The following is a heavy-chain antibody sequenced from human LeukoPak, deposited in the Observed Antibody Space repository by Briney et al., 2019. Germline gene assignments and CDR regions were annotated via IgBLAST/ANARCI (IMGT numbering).Heavy chain of an antibody. D-gene: IGHD2/OR15-2a*01. CDR1: AFTFDNYA. V-gene: IGHV3-9*01. J-gene: IGHJ3*02. Sequence: QPGRSLRLSCAASAFTFDNYAMHWVRQAPGKGLEWVSGITWNSGSIGYADSVKGRFTISRDNSKNTLYLQMNSLRAEDTAVYYCAKDFSIVTPDAFDIWGQGTMVTVSS. CDR2: ITWNSGSI. CDR3: AKDFSIVTPDAFDI.